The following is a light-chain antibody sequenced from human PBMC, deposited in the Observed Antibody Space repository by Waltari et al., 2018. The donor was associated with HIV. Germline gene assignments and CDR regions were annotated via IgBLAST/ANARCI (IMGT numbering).Light chain of an antibody. J-gene: IGLJ3*02. CDR2: EVN. CDR3: CSYVGRV. V-gene: IGLV2-23*02. Sequence: QSALIQPASVSGSPGPSITISCTGTSGYAGSYNLVSWYQQHPGKAPKLLISEVNKRPSGVSSRFSGSKSGTTASLTISGLQAEDEADYYCCSYVGRVFGGGTKLTVL. CDR1: SGYAGSYNL.